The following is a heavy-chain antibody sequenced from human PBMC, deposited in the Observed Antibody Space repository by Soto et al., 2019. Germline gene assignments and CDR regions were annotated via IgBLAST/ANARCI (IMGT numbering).Heavy chain of an antibody. CDR2: IYYSGST. CDR1: GGSIGSYY. V-gene: IGHV4-59*08. J-gene: IGHJ4*02. CDR3: ARLDILTGYYTLDY. Sequence: SVTLTRTCTVSGGSIGSYYWSWIRQPPGKGLEWIGYIYYSGSTNYNPSLKSRVTISVDTSKNQFSLKLSSVTAADTAVYYCARLDILTGYYTLDYWGQGTLVTVSS. D-gene: IGHD3-9*01.